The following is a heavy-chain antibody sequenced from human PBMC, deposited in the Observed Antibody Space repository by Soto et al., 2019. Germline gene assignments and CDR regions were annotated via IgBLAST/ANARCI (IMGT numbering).Heavy chain of an antibody. J-gene: IGHJ4*02. CDR2: ISYDGSNK. CDR1: GFTFSSYA. D-gene: IGHD2-21*02. Sequence: QVQLVESGGGVVQPGRSLRLSCAASGFTFSSYAMHWVRQAPGKGLEWVAVISYDGSNKYYADSVKGRFTISRDNSKNTLYLQMNSLRAADTAVYYCARDFLVVTASFFDYWGQGTLVTVSS. CDR3: ARDFLVVTASFFDY. V-gene: IGHV3-30-3*01.